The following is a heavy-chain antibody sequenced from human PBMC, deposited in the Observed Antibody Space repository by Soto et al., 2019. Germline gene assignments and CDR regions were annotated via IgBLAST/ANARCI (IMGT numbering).Heavy chain of an antibody. CDR3: ARHNYGSGSTYFDY. CDR2: IYYSGST. D-gene: IGHD3-10*01. Sequence: QVQLQESGPGLVKPSETLSLTCTVSGGSISSYYWSWIRQPPGKGLEWIGDIYYSGSTNYNPSLKSRVPISVDTSKNQFSLKLNSMTAADTAVYYCARHNYGSGSTYFDYWGQGTLVTVSS. J-gene: IGHJ4*02. V-gene: IGHV4-59*08. CDR1: GGSISSYY.